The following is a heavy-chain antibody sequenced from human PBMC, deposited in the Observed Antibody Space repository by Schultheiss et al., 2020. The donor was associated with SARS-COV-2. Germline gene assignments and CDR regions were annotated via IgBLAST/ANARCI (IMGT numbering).Heavy chain of an antibody. J-gene: IGHJ6*03. V-gene: IGHV3-66*01. CDR1: GFTVSSNY. CDR3: ASLGYCSSTSCLGDYYYYYMDV. D-gene: IGHD2-2*01. CDR2: IYSGGST. Sequence: GGSLRLSCAASGFTVSSNYMSWVRQAPGKGLEWVSVIYSGGSTYYADSVKGRFTISRDNSKNSLYLQMNSLRAEDTAVYYCASLGYCSSTSCLGDYYYYYMDVWGKGTTVTVSS.